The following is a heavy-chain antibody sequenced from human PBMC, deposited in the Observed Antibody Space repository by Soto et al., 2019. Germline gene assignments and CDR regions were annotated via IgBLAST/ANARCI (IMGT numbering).Heavy chain of an antibody. CDR2: IYYSGST. J-gene: IGHJ6*02. D-gene: IGHD3-10*01. CDR1: GGSISSDGNY. CDR3: ARARMVRGIIYYYGMDV. V-gene: IGHV4-31*02. Sequence: LCGGSISSDGNYWRWIRQHPGKGLEWIGYIYYSGSTYYNPSLKSRVTISVDTSKNQFSLKLNSVTAADTAVYYCARARMVRGIIYYYGMDVWGQGTTVTVSS.